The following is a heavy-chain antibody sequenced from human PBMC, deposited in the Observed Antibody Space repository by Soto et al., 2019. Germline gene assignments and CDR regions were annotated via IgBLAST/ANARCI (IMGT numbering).Heavy chain of an antibody. CDR2: IIPLFGTP. D-gene: IGHD2-15*01. CDR3: ARASPAVCGGGSCYLLDSSFAS. J-gene: IGHJ5*01. Sequence: QVQLVQSGAEVKKPGSSLKVSCKTSGASFSTSGISWVRQAPGQGLEWMGGIIPLFGTPKYARKFQGRVSTTADASATTVYMELSSLSSDDTAVYYCARASPAVCGGGSCYLLDSSFASWGQGSLVSVSS. V-gene: IGHV1-69*01. CDR1: GASFSTSG.